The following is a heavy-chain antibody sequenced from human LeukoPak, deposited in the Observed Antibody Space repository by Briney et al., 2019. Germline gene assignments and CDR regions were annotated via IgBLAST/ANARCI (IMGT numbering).Heavy chain of an antibody. Sequence: GGSLRLSCAGSGFTVGNNWMTWVRQAPGKGLEWVANIKQDGSKKSYVDSVKGRFTISRDNAKNSLYLQMNSLRAEDTAIYYCTRVGYIDEGIDYWGQGTLVTVSS. CDR2: IKQDGSKK. V-gene: IGHV3-7*04. J-gene: IGHJ4*02. CDR1: GFTVGNNW. CDR3: TRVGYIDEGIDY. D-gene: IGHD5-24*01.